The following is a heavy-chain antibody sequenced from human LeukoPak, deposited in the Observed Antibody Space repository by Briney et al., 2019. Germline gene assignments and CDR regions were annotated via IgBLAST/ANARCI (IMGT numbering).Heavy chain of an antibody. CDR3: AREDPSSTTSYTT. V-gene: IGHV3-30*02. CDR1: GFTFSSYG. J-gene: IGHJ6*04. D-gene: IGHD2-2*02. Sequence: PGGSLRLSCAASGFTFSSYGMHWVRQAPGKGLEWVAFIRYDGSNKYYADSVKGRFTISRDNAKNSLFLQMNSLRAEDTAVYYCAREDPSSTTSYTTWGKGTTVTVSS. CDR2: IRYDGSNK.